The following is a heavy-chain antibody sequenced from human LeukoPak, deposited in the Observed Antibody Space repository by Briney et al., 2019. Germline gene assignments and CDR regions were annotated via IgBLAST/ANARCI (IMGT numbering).Heavy chain of an antibody. Sequence: PSETLSLTCTVSGGSISSSSYYWGWIRQPPGKGLEWIGEIYHSGSTNYNPSLKSRVTISVDTSKNQFSLKLSSVTAADTAVYYCARHLRITMVRGVSYYYYGMDVWGQGTTVTVSS. D-gene: IGHD3-10*01. CDR1: GGSISSSSYY. V-gene: IGHV4-39*01. CDR3: ARHLRITMVRGVSYYYYGMDV. CDR2: IYHSGST. J-gene: IGHJ6*02.